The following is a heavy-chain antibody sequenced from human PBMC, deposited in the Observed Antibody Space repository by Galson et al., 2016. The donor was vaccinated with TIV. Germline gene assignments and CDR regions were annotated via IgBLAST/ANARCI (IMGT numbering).Heavy chain of an antibody. Sequence: SLRLSCAASGFIVSSNYMTWVRQAPGKGLEWVSLIYSGGSTSYADSVKGRFTISRDSSKNTVYLQMNSLRAEDTAVYYCARDRRHCGNECHLYYYYGMDVWGQGTTVTVSS. CDR1: GFIVSSNY. D-gene: IGHD2-21*01. CDR2: IYSGGST. CDR3: ARDRRHCGNECHLYYYYGMDV. V-gene: IGHV3-53*05. J-gene: IGHJ6*02.